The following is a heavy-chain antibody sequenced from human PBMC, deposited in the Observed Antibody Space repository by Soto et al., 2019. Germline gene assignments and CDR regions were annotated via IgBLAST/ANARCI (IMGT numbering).Heavy chain of an antibody. CDR2: IKQDGSEK. CDR3: ARDKDEEWIQLWFDY. Sequence: VGSLRLSCAASGFTFSSYWMTWVRQAPGKGLEWVANIKQDGSEKYYVDSVKGRFTISRDNAKNSLYLQMNSLGAEDTAVYYCARDKDEEWIQLWFDYWGQGTLVTVSS. CDR1: GFTFSSYW. D-gene: IGHD5-18*01. J-gene: IGHJ5*01. V-gene: IGHV3-7*01.